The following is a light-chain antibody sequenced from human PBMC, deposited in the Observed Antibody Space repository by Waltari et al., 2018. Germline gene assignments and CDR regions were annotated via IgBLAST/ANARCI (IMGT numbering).Light chain of an antibody. V-gene: IGLV2-14*01. J-gene: IGLJ2*01. CDR3: SSQSSNDVVL. CDR2: DVS. CDR1: SNDVGGYNS. Sequence: QSALTQPASVSGSPGQSVTIFCAGTSNDVGGYNSVSWYQEYPGQAPRVIIYDVSDRPSGFADRFSGSTSGNTASLTISGLQAEDEADYYCSSQSSNDVVLFGGGTKLTVL.